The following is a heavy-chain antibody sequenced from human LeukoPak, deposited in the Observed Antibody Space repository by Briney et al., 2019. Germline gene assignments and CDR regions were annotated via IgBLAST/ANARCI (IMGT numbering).Heavy chain of an antibody. CDR3: AKDLQTGDDVSLYYYYYGMDV. J-gene: IGHJ6*04. D-gene: IGHD7-27*01. V-gene: IGHV3-30*18. Sequence: GGSLRLSCAASGFTFSSYGIHWVRQAPGKGLEGVAVISYDGSNKYFADSVKGRFTISRDNSKNTLYLQMSSLRAEDTAVYYCAKDLQTGDDVSLYYYYYGMDVWGKGTTVTVSS. CDR2: ISYDGSNK. CDR1: GFTFSSYG.